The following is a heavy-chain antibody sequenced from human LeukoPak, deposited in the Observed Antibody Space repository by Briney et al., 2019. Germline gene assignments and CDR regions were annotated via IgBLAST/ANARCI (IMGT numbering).Heavy chain of an antibody. Sequence: GASVKVSCKASGYTFTSYYMHWVRQAPGQGLEWMGIINPSGGSTSYAQEFQGRVTMTRDTSTSTVYMELSSLRSEDTAVYYCARDLGYCSSTSCYPFGWFDPWGQGTLVTVSS. J-gene: IGHJ5*02. CDR2: INPSGGST. D-gene: IGHD2-2*01. V-gene: IGHV1-46*01. CDR3: ARDLGYCSSTSCYPFGWFDP. CDR1: GYTFTSYY.